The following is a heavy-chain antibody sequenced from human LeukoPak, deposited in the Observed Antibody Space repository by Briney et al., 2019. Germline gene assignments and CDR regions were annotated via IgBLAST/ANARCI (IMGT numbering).Heavy chain of an antibody. Sequence: SETLSLTCTVSGGSTSSYYWSWIRQPPGKGLEWIGYIYYSGTTNYNPSLKSRVTISVDTSKNQFSLELSSVTAADTAVYYCARGVYIAAAQYAYWGQGTLVTVSS. D-gene: IGHD6-13*01. CDR1: GGSTSSYY. CDR3: ARGVYIAAAQYAY. V-gene: IGHV4-59*01. CDR2: IYYSGTT. J-gene: IGHJ4*02.